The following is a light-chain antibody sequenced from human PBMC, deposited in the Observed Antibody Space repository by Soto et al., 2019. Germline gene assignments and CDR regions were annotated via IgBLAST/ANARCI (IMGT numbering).Light chain of an antibody. V-gene: IGLV2-8*01. J-gene: IGLJ2*01. CDR1: SSDVGIYNY. Sequence: QPVLTQPPSASGSPGQSVTISCTGTSSDVGIYNYVSWYQHHPGKAPKLMIYEVNKRPSGVPDRFSGSKSGNTASLTVSGLQAEDEADYYCSSYAGSNIVIFGGGTKLTVL. CDR3: SSYAGSNIVI. CDR2: EVN.